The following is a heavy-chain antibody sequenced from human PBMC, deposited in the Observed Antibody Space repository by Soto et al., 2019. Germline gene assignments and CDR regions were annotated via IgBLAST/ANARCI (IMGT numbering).Heavy chain of an antibody. D-gene: IGHD3-10*01. CDR2: IYSGGST. J-gene: IGHJ6*02. V-gene: IGHV3-66*01. Sequence: EVQLVESGGGLVQPGGSLRLSCAASGFTVSSNYMSWVRQAPGKGLEWVSVIYSGGSTYYADSVKGRFTISRDNSKNTLYLQMNSLRAEDTAVYYCARDNGLLWFGELFGGNSYYGMDVWGQGTTVTVSS. CDR1: GFTVSSNY. CDR3: ARDNGLLWFGELFGGNSYYGMDV.